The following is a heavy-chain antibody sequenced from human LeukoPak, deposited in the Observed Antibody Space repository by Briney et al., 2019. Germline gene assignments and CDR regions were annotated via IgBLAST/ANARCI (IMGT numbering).Heavy chain of an antibody. CDR2: IYYSGST. CDR1: GGSISSYY. J-gene: IGHJ6*02. V-gene: IGHV4-59*08. CDR3: ARNAMGFGEFYYGMDV. Sequence: SETLSLTCTVSGGSISSYYWSWIRQPPGKGLEWIGYIYYSGSTNYNPSLKSRVTISVDTSKNQFSLKLSSVTAAETAVYYCARNAMGFGEFYYGMDVWGQGTTVTVSS. D-gene: IGHD3-10*01.